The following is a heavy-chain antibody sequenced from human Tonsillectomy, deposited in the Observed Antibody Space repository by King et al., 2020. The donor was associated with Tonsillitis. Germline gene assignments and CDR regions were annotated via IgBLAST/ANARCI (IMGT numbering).Heavy chain of an antibody. J-gene: IGHJ4*02. CDR1: GFTFSTYW. CDR3: ARDFRGTDY. D-gene: IGHD3-10*01. CDR2: ISSDGTSS. Sequence: VQLVESGGGLVQPGGSLRLSCAASGFTFSTYWMHWVRQTPGKGLVWVSRISSDGTSSTYADSVKGRFSVSRDNAKNTMYLQMNSLRVEDTAVYYCARDFRGTDYGGQGTLVTVSS. V-gene: IGHV3-74*03.